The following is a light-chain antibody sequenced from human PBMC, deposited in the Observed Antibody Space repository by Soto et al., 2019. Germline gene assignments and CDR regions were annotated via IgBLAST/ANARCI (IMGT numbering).Light chain of an antibody. CDR1: QSIHNY. CDR2: KAS. Sequence: DIQMTQSPSTLSASVGDRVTITCRASQSIHNYLAWYQQKPGKAPKLLIYKASSLESGVPSRFSGSGSGTEFTLTISSLQPDDFATYYCQHYHSSPWTFGQGTKGDIK. J-gene: IGKJ1*01. CDR3: QHYHSSPWT. V-gene: IGKV1-5*03.